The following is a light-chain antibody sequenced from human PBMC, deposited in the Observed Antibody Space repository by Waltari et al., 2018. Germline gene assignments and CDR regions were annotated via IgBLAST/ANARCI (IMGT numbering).Light chain of an antibody. J-gene: IGLJ2*01. V-gene: IGLV2-14*01. CDR1: SSDVGGYNF. Sequence: QSALTQPASVSGSPGQSITISCTGTSSDVGGYNFVSWYQQHPGKVPKLIIYEVNNRPSGVSNGFSASKFGNTASLTISGVQAEDEADYYCSSYTSSSTPVIFGGGTKLTVL. CDR2: EVN. CDR3: SSYTSSSTPVI.